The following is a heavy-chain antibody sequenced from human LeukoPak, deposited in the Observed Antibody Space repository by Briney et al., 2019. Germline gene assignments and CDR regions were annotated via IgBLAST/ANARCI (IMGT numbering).Heavy chain of an antibody. CDR3: ARDSGDYYDSSGYYPY. Sequence: PGGSLRLSCAASGFTFSSYEMNWVRQAPGKGLEWVSSISSGSSYTYYADSVKGRFTTSRDNAKNSLYLQMNSLRAEDTAVYYCARDSGDYYDSSGYYPYWGQGTLVTVSS. D-gene: IGHD3-22*01. CDR1: GFTFSSYE. J-gene: IGHJ4*02. V-gene: IGHV3-21*01. CDR2: ISSGSSYT.